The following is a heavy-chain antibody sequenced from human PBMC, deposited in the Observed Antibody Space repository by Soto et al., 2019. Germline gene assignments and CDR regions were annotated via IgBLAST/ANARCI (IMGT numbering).Heavy chain of an antibody. CDR2: INHSGST. CDR3: ARGSPPNLLWFGGLYNWFDP. V-gene: IGHV4-39*07. D-gene: IGHD3-10*01. Sequence: KTSETLSLTCTVSGGSISSSSYYWGWIRQPPGKGLEWIGEINHSGSTNYNPSLKSRVTISVDTSKNQFSLKLSSVTAADTAVYYCARGSPPNLLWFGGLYNWFDPWGQGTLVTVSS. CDR1: GGSISSSSYY. J-gene: IGHJ5*02.